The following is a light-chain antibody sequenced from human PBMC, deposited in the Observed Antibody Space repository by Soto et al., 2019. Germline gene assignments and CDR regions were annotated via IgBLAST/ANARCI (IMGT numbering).Light chain of an antibody. CDR2: WAS. CDR3: QQYYSTPPT. V-gene: IGKV4-1*01. Sequence: DIVMTQSPDSLAVSLGERATINCKSSQSILYNSNNKNYLAWYQQKPGQPPKLLIYWASTRESGVPDRFSGSGSGTEFTRTISSLQAEDVAVYHCQQYYSTPPTFGQGTKVEIK. J-gene: IGKJ1*01. CDR1: QSILYNSNNKNY.